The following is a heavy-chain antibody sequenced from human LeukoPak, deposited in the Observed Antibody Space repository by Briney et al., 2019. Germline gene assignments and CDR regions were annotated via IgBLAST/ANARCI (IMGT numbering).Heavy chain of an antibody. D-gene: IGHD4-17*01. V-gene: IGHV4-30-2*01. CDR2: IYHSGST. CDR3: AGDSGDYGDYFDY. CDR1: GGSISSGGYS. J-gene: IGHJ4*02. Sequence: SQILSLTCAVSGGSISSGGYSWSWIRQPPGKGLEWIGYIYHSGSTYYNPSLKSRVTISVDRSKNQFSLKLSSVTAADTAVYYCAGDSGDYGDYFDYWGQGTLVTVSS.